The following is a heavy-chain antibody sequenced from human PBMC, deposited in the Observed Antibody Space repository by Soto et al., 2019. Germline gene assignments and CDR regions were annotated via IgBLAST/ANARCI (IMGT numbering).Heavy chain of an antibody. CDR3: AMSVRYSGSSRDFDY. Sequence: QVQLVQSGAEVKKPGASVKVSCKASGYTFTIYYMHWVRQAPGQGLAWMGIINPSGGSTSYAQKFQGPVPLISDTSTSTGYMELSSLRSEDPAVYDCAMSVRYSGSSRDFDYWVQGTLVTVSP. V-gene: IGHV1-46*01. J-gene: IGHJ4*02. CDR1: GYTFTIYY. CDR2: INPSGGST. D-gene: IGHD1-26*01.